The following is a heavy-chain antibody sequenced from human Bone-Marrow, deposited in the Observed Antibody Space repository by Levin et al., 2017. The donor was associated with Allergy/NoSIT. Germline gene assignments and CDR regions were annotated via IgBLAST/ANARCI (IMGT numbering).Heavy chain of an antibody. V-gene: IGHV1-8*01. CDR2: MNPNSGNT. Sequence: GESLKISCKASGYTFTSYDINWVRQATGQGLEWMGWMNPNSGNTGYAQKFQGRVTMTRNTSISTAYMELSSLRSEDTAVYYCARDPKINAGTTSFIRWDGMDVWGQGTTVTVSS. D-gene: IGHD1-7*01. CDR3: ARDPKINAGTTSFIRWDGMDV. J-gene: IGHJ6*02. CDR1: GYTFTSYD.